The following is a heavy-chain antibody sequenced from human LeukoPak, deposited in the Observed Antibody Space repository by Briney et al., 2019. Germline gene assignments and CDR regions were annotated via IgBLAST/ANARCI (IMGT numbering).Heavy chain of an antibody. J-gene: IGHJ4*02. CDR3: ARMQPEIYCSGGSCYSSY. CDR2: ISAYNGNT. D-gene: IGHD2-15*01. CDR1: GYTFTSYG. V-gene: IGHV1-18*01. Sequence: GASVKVSCKASGYTFTSYGISWVRQAPGQGLEWMGWISAYNGNTNYAQKLQGRVTMTTDTSTSTAYMELRSLRAEDTAVYYCARMQPEIYCSGGSCYSSYWGQRTLVTVSS.